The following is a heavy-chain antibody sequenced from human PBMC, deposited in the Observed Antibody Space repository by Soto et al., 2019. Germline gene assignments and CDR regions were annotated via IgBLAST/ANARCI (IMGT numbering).Heavy chain of an antibody. J-gene: IGHJ4*02. V-gene: IGHV4-39*01. CDR2: IYYSGST. CDR1: GGSISSSSYY. CDR3: ARQAEYYGSGTIIGSYYFDY. D-gene: IGHD3-10*01. Sequence: QLQLQESGPGLVKPSETLSLTCTVSGGSISSSSYYWGWIRQPPGKGLEWIGSIYYSGSTSYNPSLKSRVTISVDTSKNQFSLKLSSVTAADTAVYYCARQAEYYGSGTIIGSYYFDYWGQGTLVTVSS.